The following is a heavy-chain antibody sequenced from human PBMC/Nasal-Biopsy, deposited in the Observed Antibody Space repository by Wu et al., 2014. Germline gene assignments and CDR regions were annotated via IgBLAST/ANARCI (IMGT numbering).Heavy chain of an antibody. CDR3: ARVLYEGILEWLSTKFYGLDV. J-gene: IGHJ6*02. D-gene: IGHD3-3*01. CDR1: GFTFSSYA. CDR2: ISYDGRNK. Sequence: LRLSCAAAGFTFSSYAMHWVRQVPGKGLEWVAAISYDGRNKYYADSVKGRFNIYRDDYKSTLYLQMNSLRPDDTAVYYCARVLYEGILEWLSTKFYGLDVWGRGTTVTASS. V-gene: IGHV3-30*01.